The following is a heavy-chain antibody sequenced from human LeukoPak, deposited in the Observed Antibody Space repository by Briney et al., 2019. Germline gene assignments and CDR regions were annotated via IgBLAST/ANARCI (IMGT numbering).Heavy chain of an antibody. CDR3: ATKVSNTPMVYFDY. D-gene: IGHD2-15*01. CDR1: GYTFTSYY. V-gene: IGHV1-46*01. J-gene: IGHJ4*02. CDR2: INPSGGTT. Sequence: ASLSVSCKASGYTFTSYYMHWVRQAPGQGLEWMGLINPSGGTTSYAQKFQGRVTMTRDISTSTVYRKLSSLRSEDTAVYYCATKVSNTPMVYFDYWGQGTLVTVSS.